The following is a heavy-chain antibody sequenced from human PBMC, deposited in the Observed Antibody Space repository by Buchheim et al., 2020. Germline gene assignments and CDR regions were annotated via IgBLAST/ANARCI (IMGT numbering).Heavy chain of an antibody. D-gene: IGHD5/OR15-5a*01. V-gene: IGHV3-30-3*01. CDR3: ATGSRSGVSTPYAPEY. CDR1: QFTFSSHA. J-gene: IGHJ4*02. Sequence: QVQLVESGGDVVQPGMSLRLSCAASQFTFSSHAMHWVRQAPAKGLEWVAVMSYDGGSTIYAESVKGRFTISRDNSKNTLYLQLNTLRDEETAAYYSATGSRSGVSTPYAPEYWGQGTL. CDR2: MSYDGGST.